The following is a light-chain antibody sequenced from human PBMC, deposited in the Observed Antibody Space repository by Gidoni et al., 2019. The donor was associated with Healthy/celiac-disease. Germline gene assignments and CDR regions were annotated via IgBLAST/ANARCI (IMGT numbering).Light chain of an antibody. Sequence: DIQMTQSPSSLSASVGDRVTITCRASQSISSYLNWYQQKPGKAPKLLIYAASSLQSGVPSRFSGSGYGTDFNLTISIMQPEDFANYYCQQSYSTNWTVGQGNKVEIK. CDR3: QQSYSTNWT. J-gene: IGKJ1*01. V-gene: IGKV1-39*01. CDR2: AAS. CDR1: QSISSY.